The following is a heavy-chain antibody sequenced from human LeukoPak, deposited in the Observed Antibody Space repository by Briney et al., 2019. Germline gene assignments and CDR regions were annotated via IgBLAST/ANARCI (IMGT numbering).Heavy chain of an antibody. D-gene: IGHD3-9*01. CDR2: ISGSGGST. Sequence: PGGSLRLSCAASGFTFSSYAMSWVRQAPGKGLEWVSSISGSGGSTFYADSVRGQFTISRDNSRNTLYLQMNSLRAEDTAVFYCAKDLRSGDILTGYGGYYFGHWGQGTLVTVSS. J-gene: IGHJ4*02. V-gene: IGHV3-23*01. CDR3: AKDLRSGDILTGYGGYYFGH. CDR1: GFTFSSYA.